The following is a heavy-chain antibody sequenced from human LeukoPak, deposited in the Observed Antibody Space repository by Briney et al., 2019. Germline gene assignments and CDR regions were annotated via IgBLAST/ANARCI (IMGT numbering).Heavy chain of an antibody. CDR2: IFPDDSDT. D-gene: IGHD2-15*01. CDR1: GSSFTSNW. CDR3: ATRSGGRFSYYYGMDV. V-gene: IGHV5-51*01. J-gene: IGHJ6*02. Sequence: GESLKISCQGSGSSFTSNWIGWVRQLPGKGLEWMGIIFPDDSDTRYNPSFRGQVTISADKSFTTAYLQWNSLKASDTAVYYCATRSGGRFSYYYGMDVWGQGTTVTVSS.